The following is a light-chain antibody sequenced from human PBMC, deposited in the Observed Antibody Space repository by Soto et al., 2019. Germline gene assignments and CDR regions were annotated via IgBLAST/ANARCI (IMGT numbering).Light chain of an antibody. J-gene: IGLJ3*02. CDR1: GSDIGGSNY. Sequence: QAVVTQPPSASGSPGQSVTISCSGTGSDIGGSNYVSWYQHHPGTVPKLIIYEVDKRPSGIRHRFSGSKSGNTASLTISGLQAEDEAFYYCGTSAGSKNYVMFGGGTKVTVL. CDR2: EVD. V-gene: IGLV2-8*01. CDR3: GTSAGSKNYVM.